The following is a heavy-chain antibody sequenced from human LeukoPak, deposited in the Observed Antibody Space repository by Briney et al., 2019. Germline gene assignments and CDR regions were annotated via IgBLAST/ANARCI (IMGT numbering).Heavy chain of an antibody. J-gene: IGHJ6*03. V-gene: IGHV4-39*01. D-gene: IGHD1-14*01. CDR3: ARHGTAPYYYHYYMDV. CDR1: GGSISGSSYY. Sequence: SETLSLTCTVSGGSISGSSYYWGWIRQPPGKGLEWIGSIYYSGSTYYNPFLKSRVTISVDTSKNQFSLKLSSVTAADTAVYYCARHGTAPYYYHYYMDVWGKGTTVTVSS. CDR2: IYYSGST.